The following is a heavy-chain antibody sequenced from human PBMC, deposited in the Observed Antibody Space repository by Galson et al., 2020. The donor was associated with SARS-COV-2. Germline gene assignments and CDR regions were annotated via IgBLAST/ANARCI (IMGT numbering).Heavy chain of an antibody. CDR3: AREPTYYDILTGYRRPYYFDY. Sequence: GESLKISCAASGFTFSDYYMSWIRQAPGKGLEWVSYISSSGSTIYYADSVKGRFTISRDNAKNSLYLQMNSLRAEDTAVYYCAREPTYYDILTGYRRPYYFDYWGQGTLVTVSS. D-gene: IGHD3-9*01. J-gene: IGHJ4*02. CDR2: ISSSGSTI. CDR1: GFTFSDYY. V-gene: IGHV3-11*01.